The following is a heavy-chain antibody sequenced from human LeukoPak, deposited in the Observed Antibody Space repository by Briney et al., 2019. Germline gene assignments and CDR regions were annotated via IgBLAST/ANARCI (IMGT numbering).Heavy chain of an antibody. CDR3: AKDQGVVGSYDY. CDR1: GFIFSTFG. V-gene: IGHV3-30*02. D-gene: IGHD3-10*01. Sequence: SGGSLRLSCAAYGFIFSTFGMNWVRQAPDKGLEWVAFIQYDDSIEYYADSVKGRFTISRDKSKNTLYLQMNGPRCYDTAVYYCAKDQGVVGSYDYWGHGTLVTVSS. CDR2: IQYDDSIE. J-gene: IGHJ4*01.